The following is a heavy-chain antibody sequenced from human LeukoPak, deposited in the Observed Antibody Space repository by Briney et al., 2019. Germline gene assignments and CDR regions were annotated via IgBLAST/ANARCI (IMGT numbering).Heavy chain of an antibody. CDR3: AKSGDYYDSSMYFDY. CDR2: ISYDGSNK. Sequence: GGSLRLSCAASGFTFSSYGMHWVRQAPGKGLEWVAVISYDGSNKYYADSVKGRFTISRDNSKNTLYLQMNSLRAEDTAVYYCAKSGDYYDSSMYFDYWGQGTLVTVSS. V-gene: IGHV3-30*18. D-gene: IGHD3-22*01. CDR1: GFTFSSYG. J-gene: IGHJ4*02.